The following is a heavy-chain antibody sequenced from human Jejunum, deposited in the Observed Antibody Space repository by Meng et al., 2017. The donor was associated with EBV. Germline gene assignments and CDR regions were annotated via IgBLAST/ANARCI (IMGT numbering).Heavy chain of an antibody. CDR3: SRGSDRAKAGIA. CDR1: GGSVSSHY. Sequence: VQLQPWAAGILQPSGTRSPTGAVYGGSVSSHYWSWIRRPPGKGLEWIGEIHPSGIANYSPSLRSRVTISVETSKNEFSLKLSSVTAADTAVYYCSRGSDRAKAGIAWGQGTLVTVSS. D-gene: IGHD6-19*01. CDR2: IHPSGIA. J-gene: IGHJ4*02. V-gene: IGHV4-34*01.